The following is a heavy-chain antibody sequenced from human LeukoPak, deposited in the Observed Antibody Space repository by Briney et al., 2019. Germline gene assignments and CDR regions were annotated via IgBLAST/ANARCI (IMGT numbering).Heavy chain of an antibody. Sequence: PSETLSLTCTVSGGSISSYSWSWIRQPPGKALEWIGYIYHTGSTNSNPSLKSRVSISVDTSKNQFSLKLSSVTAADTAVYYCARDYQGGYGDKTVDYWGQGTLVTVSS. CDR3: ARDYQGGYGDKTVDY. J-gene: IGHJ4*02. V-gene: IGHV4-59*12. CDR1: GGSISSYS. CDR2: IYHTGST. D-gene: IGHD5-18*01.